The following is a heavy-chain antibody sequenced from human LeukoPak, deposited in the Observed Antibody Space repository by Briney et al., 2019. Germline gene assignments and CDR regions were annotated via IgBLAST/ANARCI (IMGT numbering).Heavy chain of an antibody. CDR3: ARDGSSGWTLFDY. CDR1: GFTFSSYS. D-gene: IGHD6-19*01. Sequence: GGSLRLSCAASGFTFSSYSMNWVRQAPGKGLEWLSSISSSSSYRYYADSVKGRFTISRDNAKNSLYLQMNSLRADDTAVYYCARDGSSGWTLFDYWGQGTLVTVSS. CDR2: ISSSSSYR. J-gene: IGHJ4*02. V-gene: IGHV3-21*01.